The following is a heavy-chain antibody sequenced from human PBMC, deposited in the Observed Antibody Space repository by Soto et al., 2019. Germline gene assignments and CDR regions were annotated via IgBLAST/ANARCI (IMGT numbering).Heavy chain of an antibody. J-gene: IGHJ5*01. Sequence: PGESLKISCKASGYTFTAFWIHWVSQMPGRGLEWLGQIDPTDSYTNYSPSFEGHVTISTDNSISTAYLQWSRLRASDTALYFCARVYKNWFDSWAQGTMVTVAS. CDR2: IDPTDSYT. CDR3: ARVYKNWFDS. CDR1: GYTFTAFW. V-gene: IGHV5-10-1*01. D-gene: IGHD1-1*01.